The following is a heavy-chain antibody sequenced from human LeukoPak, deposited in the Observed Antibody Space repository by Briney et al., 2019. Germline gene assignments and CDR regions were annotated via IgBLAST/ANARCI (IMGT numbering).Heavy chain of an antibody. CDR3: ARAGILWFGELFSHYYYYGMDV. CDR2: ITPIINSA. D-gene: IGHD3-10*01. Sequence: SVKVSCKTSGGTFRSHIFSWVRQAPGQGLEWMGRITPIINSAKYAQKFRDRLTITADTTTVTVYTELSSLRSEDTAVYYCARAGILWFGELFSHYYYYGMDVWGQGTTVTVSS. CDR1: GGTFRSHI. J-gene: IGHJ6*02. V-gene: IGHV1-69*08.